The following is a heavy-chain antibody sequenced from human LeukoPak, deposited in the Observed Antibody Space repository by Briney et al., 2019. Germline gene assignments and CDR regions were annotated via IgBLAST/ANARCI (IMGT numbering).Heavy chain of an antibody. J-gene: IGHJ5*02. CDR1: GYNFNRYT. Sequence: GASVKVSCKTSGYNFNRYTITWVRQAPGQGLEWMGWVSTSNGDTNYAENFQGRLTMTTETVTKTAYMELRRLRSGDTAIYFCASFWNTFWFPRGFDPGGQGPLVTVSS. CDR2: VSTSNGDT. D-gene: IGHD3-3*01. CDR3: ASFWNTFWFPRGFDP. V-gene: IGHV1-18*01.